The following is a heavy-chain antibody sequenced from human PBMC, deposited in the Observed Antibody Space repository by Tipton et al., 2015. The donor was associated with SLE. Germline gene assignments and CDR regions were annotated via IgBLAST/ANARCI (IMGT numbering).Heavy chain of an antibody. D-gene: IGHD2-2*02. Sequence: SLRLSCAASGFTFSSYWMHWVRQAPGKGLVWVSRINSDGSSTSYADSVKGRFTISRDNAKNTVYLHMNSLRAEDTAVYYCARDRGYCISTSCYTSYGMDVWGQGTTVTVSS. CDR3: ARDRGYCISTSCYTSYGMDV. CDR2: INSDGSST. V-gene: IGHV3-74*01. J-gene: IGHJ6*02. CDR1: GFTFSSYW.